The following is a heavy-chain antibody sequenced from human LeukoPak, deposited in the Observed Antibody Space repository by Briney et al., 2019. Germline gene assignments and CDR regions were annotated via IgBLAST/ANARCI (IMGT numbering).Heavy chain of an antibody. J-gene: IGHJ6*02. V-gene: IGHV1-46*03. Sequence: GASVKVSCKASGYTFTSYYMHWVRQAPGQGLEWMGIINPSGGSTSYAQKFQGRVTMTRDTSTSTVYMELSSLRPEDTAVYYCARDQGCSSGWCAYYYYGMDVWGQGTTVTVSS. CDR1: GYTFTSYY. CDR2: INPSGGST. CDR3: ARDQGCSSGWCAYYYYGMDV. D-gene: IGHD6-19*01.